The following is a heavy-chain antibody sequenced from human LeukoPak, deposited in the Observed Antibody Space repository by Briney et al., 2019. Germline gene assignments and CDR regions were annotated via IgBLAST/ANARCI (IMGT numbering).Heavy chain of an antibody. Sequence: GGSLRLSCAASGFTFSSYAMSWVRQAPGKGMEWVSAISGSGGSTYYADSVKGRFTISRDNSKNTLYVQVNSLGTEDTAAYYCAKGSYYDSSGSFYFDYWGQGTLVTVSS. D-gene: IGHD3-22*01. J-gene: IGHJ4*02. CDR3: AKGSYYDSSGSFYFDY. CDR1: GFTFSSYA. CDR2: ISGSGGST. V-gene: IGHV3-23*01.